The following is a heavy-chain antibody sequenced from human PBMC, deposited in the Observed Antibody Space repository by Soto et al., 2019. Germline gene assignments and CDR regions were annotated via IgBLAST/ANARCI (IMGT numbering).Heavy chain of an antibody. D-gene: IGHD3-22*01. V-gene: IGHV3-11*01. CDR1: GFTFSDFY. CDR2: ISASGNTI. J-gene: IGHJ4*02. CDR3: GSRRGRGSGYYPNFFDY. Sequence: QVQLVESGGGLVKPGGSLRLSCAASGFTFSDFYMTWVRQAPGKGLEWVAHISASGNTIYYADSVKGRFTISRDNAEKSLYLQMNSLRAEETAVDYCGSRRGRGSGYYPNFFDYWGLGTLVTVSS.